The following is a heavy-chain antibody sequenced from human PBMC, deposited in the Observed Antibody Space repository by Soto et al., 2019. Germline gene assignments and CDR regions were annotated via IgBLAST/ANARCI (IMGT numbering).Heavy chain of an antibody. Sequence: ASVKVSCKASGYTFTSYYMHWVRQAPGQGLEWMGFINPSGGSTTYAQNFQGRVTMTRDTSNNQFSLRLNSVTAADTAVYYCASQHYYDSSGYYTWNWGQGTLVTVSS. CDR2: INPSGGST. D-gene: IGHD3-22*01. CDR3: ASQHYYDSSGYYTWN. CDR1: GYTFTSYY. V-gene: IGHV1-46*01. J-gene: IGHJ4*02.